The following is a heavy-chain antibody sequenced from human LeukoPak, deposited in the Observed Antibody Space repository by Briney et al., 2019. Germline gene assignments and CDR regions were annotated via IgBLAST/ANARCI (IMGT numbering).Heavy chain of an antibody. Sequence: ASVKVSCKASGYTFTGYYMHWVRQAPGQGLEWMGWFNPNSGGTNHAQKFQGRVTMTRDTSISTAYMELSRLRSDDTAVYYCARLVPPGAFDIWGQGTMVTVSS. CDR2: FNPNSGGT. CDR1: GYTFTGYY. J-gene: IGHJ3*02. D-gene: IGHD6-13*01. V-gene: IGHV1-2*02. CDR3: ARLVPPGAFDI.